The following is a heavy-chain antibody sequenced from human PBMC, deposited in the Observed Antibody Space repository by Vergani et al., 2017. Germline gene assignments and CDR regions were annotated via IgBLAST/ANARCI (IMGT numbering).Heavy chain of an antibody. D-gene: IGHD4-17*01. CDR1: GFTFSSYA. CDR2: ISYDGSNK. Sequence: QVQLVESEGGVVLPGRSLRLSCAASGFTFSSYAMHWVRQAPGKGLEWVAVISYDGSNKYYADSVKGRFTISRDNSKNTLYLQMNSLRAEDTAVYYCAREGDDYGDYASLIVAGFFDYWGQGTLVTVSS. V-gene: IGHV3-30*04. J-gene: IGHJ4*02. CDR3: AREGDDYGDYASLIVAGFFDY.